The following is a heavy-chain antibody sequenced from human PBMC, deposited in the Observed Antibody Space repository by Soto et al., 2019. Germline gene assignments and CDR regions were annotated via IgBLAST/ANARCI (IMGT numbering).Heavy chain of an antibody. CDR3: AKAPYYDSSGYFYFDY. Sequence: TGGSLRLSCAASGFTFRSYAMSWVRQAPGKGLEWVSGISGSGGSTHYADSVKGRFTISRDNSMNTLYLQMNSLRAEDTAIYYCAKAPYYDSSGYFYFDYWGQGTLVTVSS. D-gene: IGHD3-22*01. CDR1: GFTFRSYA. CDR2: ISGSGGST. V-gene: IGHV3-23*01. J-gene: IGHJ4*02.